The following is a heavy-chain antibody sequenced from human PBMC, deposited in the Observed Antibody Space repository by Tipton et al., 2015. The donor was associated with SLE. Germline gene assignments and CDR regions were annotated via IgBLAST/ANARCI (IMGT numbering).Heavy chain of an antibody. CDR1: GGSLSGYY. D-gene: IGHD3-22*01. CDR3: TRDPYYYDSSGSPYSY. J-gene: IGHJ4*02. CDR2: SHQSGST. Sequence: TLSLTCAVSGGSLSGYYWSWIRQPPGKGPEWIGESHQSGSTNYHPPFKSRVTVSVDTSKNQFSLKLNAVTAADTAVYYCTRDPYYYDSSGSPYSYWGQGTLVTVSS. V-gene: IGHV4-34*01.